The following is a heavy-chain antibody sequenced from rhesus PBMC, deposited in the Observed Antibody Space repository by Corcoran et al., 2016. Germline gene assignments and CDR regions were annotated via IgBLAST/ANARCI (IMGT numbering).Heavy chain of an antibody. CDR1: GGSIRSNY. Sequence: QLQLQESGPGLVKPSETLSLTCAVSGGSIRSNYWSWIRQPPGKGLEWIGRISGRGGSTDYNPSLKSRVTISTYTSKNQFSLKLSAVTAADTAVYYCARDYNFWTGYYTCDAFDFWGQGLRVTVSS. CDR3: ARDYNFWTGYYTCDAFDF. J-gene: IGHJ3*01. CDR2: ISGRGGST. D-gene: IGHD3-3*01. V-gene: IGHV4-173*01.